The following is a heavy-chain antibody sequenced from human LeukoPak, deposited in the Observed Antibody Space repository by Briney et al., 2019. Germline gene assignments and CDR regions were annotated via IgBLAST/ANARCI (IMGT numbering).Heavy chain of an antibody. D-gene: IGHD6-13*01. J-gene: IGHJ5*02. CDR3: ARRALLVDPSWYWSTDVGLSWFDP. CDR1: GYTFTSYD. Sequence: ASVKVSCKASGYTFTSYDINWVRQATGRGLEWMGWMNPNSGNTGYAQKFQGRVTMTRNTSISTAYMELSSLRSEDTAVYYCARRALLVDPSWYWSTDVGLSWFDPWGQGTLVTVSS. CDR2: MNPNSGNT. V-gene: IGHV1-8*01.